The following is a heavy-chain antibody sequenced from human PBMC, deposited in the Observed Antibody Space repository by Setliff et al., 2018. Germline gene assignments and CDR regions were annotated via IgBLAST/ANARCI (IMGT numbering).Heavy chain of an antibody. Sequence: ASVKVSCKTSGYSFTVFGISWVRQAPGQGLEWMGWISPYAQKFQGRVTMTTDTSTSTAYMELSSLGSEDTAVYYCARVRDCSGGICHRGFHHYMDVWGKGTTVTVSS. J-gene: IGHJ6*03. D-gene: IGHD2-15*01. CDR2: ISPY. CDR1: GYSFTVFG. CDR3: ARVRDCSGGICHRGFHHYMDV. V-gene: IGHV1-18*01.